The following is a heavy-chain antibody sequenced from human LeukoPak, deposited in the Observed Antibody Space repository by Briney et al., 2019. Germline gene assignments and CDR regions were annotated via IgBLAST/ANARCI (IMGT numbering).Heavy chain of an antibody. J-gene: IGHJ4*02. CDR2: IYHSGST. V-gene: IGHV4-30-2*01. CDR1: GGSISSGGYY. CDR3: AKDLPKLSMIVVVMSVDY. D-gene: IGHD3-22*01. Sequence: SQTLSLTCTVSGGSISSGGYYWSWIRQPPGKGLEWIGYIYHSGSTYYNPSLKSRVTISVDRSKNQFSLKLSSVTAADTAVYYCAKDLPKLSMIVVVMSVDYWGQGTLVTVSS.